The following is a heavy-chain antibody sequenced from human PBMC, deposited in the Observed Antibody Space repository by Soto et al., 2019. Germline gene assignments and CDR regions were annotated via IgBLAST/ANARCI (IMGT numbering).Heavy chain of an antibody. V-gene: IGHV4-59*01. CDR2: VYYGGST. J-gene: IGHJ4*02. CDR1: GDSIRSYY. Sequence: SETLSLTCTVSGDSIRSYYWTWIRQPPGRGLEWIGHVYYGGSTNYNPSLQSRVTISLDTSKNQFSLRLTSMTAADAAVDYCAGEGALATFGVVWGQGTRVTVS. CDR3: AGEGALATFGVV. D-gene: IGHD3-3*01.